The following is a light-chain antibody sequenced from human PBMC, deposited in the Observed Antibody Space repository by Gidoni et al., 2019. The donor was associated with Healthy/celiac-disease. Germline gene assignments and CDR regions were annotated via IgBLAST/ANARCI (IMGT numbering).Light chain of an antibody. CDR3: MQALQTPT. CDR2: LGS. J-gene: IGKJ1*01. CDR1: QSLLHSNGYNY. V-gene: IGKV2-28*01. Sequence: DIVMTQSPLSLPVTPGDPASISCRSSQSLLHSNGYNYLDWYLQKPGQSPQLLIDLGSNRASGVPDRFSGSGSGTDFTLKISRVEAEDVGVYYCMQALQTPTFGQGTKVEIK.